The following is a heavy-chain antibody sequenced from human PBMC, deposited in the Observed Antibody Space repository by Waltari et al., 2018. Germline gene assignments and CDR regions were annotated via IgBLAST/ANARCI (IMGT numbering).Heavy chain of an antibody. CDR2: IYTSGST. J-gene: IGHJ3*02. D-gene: IGHD5-12*01. CDR3: ARVDPNDIVATIDAFDI. CDR1: GGSISSGRYY. V-gene: IGHV4-61*09. Sequence: QVQLQESGPGLVKPSQTLSLTCTVSGGSISSGRYYWSWIRQHAGKGLEWIGYIYTSGSTNYNPSLKSRVTISVDTSKNQFSLKLSSVTAADTAVYYCARVDPNDIVATIDAFDIWGQGTMVTVSS.